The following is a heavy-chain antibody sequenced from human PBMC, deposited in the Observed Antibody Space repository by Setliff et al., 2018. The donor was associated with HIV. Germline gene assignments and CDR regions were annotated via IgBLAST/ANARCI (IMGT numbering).Heavy chain of an antibody. Sequence: LSLTCTVSGGSISSHYWSWIRQPPGKGLEWIGYIYDSGSTNYNPSLKSRVTVSLDTSKNQFSLKLRSVTAADTAVYYCARGIYYYYYYMDVWGKGTTVTVSS. CDR1: GGSISSHY. J-gene: IGHJ6*03. CDR3: ARGIYYYYYYMDV. V-gene: IGHV4-59*11. CDR2: IYDSGST.